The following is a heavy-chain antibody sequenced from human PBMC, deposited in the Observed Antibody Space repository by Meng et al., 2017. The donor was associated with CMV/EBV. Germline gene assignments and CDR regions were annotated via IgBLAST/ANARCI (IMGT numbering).Heavy chain of an antibody. CDR1: GFTFSSYA. CDR3: ARRGDDYRNYYYGMDV. D-gene: IGHD4-11*01. J-gene: IGHJ6*02. CDR2: ISYDGSNK. V-gene: IGHV3-30*04. Sequence: GESLKISCAASGFTFSSYAMHWVRQAPGKGLEWVAVISYDGSNKYYADSVKGRFTISRDNSKNTPYLQMNSLRAEDTAVYYCARRGDDYRNYYYGMDVWGQGTTVTVSS.